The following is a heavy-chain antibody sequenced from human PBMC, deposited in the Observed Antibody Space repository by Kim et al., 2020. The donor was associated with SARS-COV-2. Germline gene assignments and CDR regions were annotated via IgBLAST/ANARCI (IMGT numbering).Heavy chain of an antibody. D-gene: IGHD6-13*01. V-gene: IGHV3-43*01. CDR3: TSGSNTWYPSEY. Sequence: SYVDSVKGRSTISRDNSRNSLFLQMNSLRTEDTALYYCTSGSNTWYPSEYWGQGTLVTVSS. J-gene: IGHJ4*02.